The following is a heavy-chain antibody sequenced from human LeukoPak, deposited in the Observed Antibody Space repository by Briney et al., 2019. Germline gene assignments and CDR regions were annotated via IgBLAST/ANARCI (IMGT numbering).Heavy chain of an antibody. V-gene: IGHV4-38-2*02. CDR2: LYHSGST. J-gene: IGHJ5*02. CDR3: ARKDIVVGWFDP. Sequence: SSETLSLTCTVSGYSISSGYCWGWIRQPPGEGLEWIGNLYHSGSTYYNPSLKSRVTISVDTSKNQFSLKLSSVTAADTAVYYCARKDIVVGWFDPWGQGTLVTVSS. CDR1: GYSISSGYC. D-gene: IGHD2-15*01.